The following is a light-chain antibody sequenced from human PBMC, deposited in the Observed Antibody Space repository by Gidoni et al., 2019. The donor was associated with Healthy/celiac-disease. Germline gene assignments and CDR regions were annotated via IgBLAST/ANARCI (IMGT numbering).Light chain of an antibody. CDR1: SSDVGSSNL. J-gene: IGLJ1*01. CDR2: EGS. CDR3: CSYAGSSTYV. V-gene: IGLV2-23*01. Sequence: QSALTQPASVSGSTGQSITISCTGTSSDVGSSNLVSWYQPHPGKAPKLMIYEGSKRPSGVSNRFSGSKSGNTASLTISGLQAEYEADYFCCSYAGSSTYVFGTGTKVTVL.